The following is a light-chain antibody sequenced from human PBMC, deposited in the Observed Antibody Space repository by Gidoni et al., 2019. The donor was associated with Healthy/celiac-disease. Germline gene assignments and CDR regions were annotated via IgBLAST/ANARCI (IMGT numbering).Light chain of an antibody. V-gene: IGKV3-11*01. CDR3: QQRSNWQIT. CDR1: QCVSSY. J-gene: IGKJ5*01. Sequence: EIVLTQSPATLSLSPGESATLSCRSSQCVSSYLAWYQQKPGQAPRLLIYDASNRATGIPARFSGSGSGTDFTLTISSLEPEDFAVYYCQQRSNWQITFGQGTRLEIK. CDR2: DAS.